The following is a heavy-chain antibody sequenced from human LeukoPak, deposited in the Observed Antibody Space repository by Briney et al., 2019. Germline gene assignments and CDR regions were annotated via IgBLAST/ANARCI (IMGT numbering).Heavy chain of an antibody. CDR3: ARTGLWFGELLWFDY. CDR2: INPNSGGT. J-gene: IGHJ4*02. V-gene: IGHV1-2*02. CDR1: GYTFTGYY. Sequence: ASVKVSCKASGYTFTGYYMHWVRQAPGQGLEWMGWINPNSGGTNYAQKFQGGVTMTRDTSISTAYMELSRLRSDDTAVYYCARTGLWFGELLWFDYWGQGTLVTVSS. D-gene: IGHD3-10*01.